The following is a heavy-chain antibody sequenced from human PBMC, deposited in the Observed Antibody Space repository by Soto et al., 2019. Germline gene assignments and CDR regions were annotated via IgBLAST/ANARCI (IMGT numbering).Heavy chain of an antibody. CDR1: GGSSSSSSYY. J-gene: IGHJ4*02. V-gene: IGHV4-39*01. CDR3: ARSHCSGGTCYLWYFDY. CDR2: IYYSGST. D-gene: IGHD2-15*01. Sequence: SETLSLTCTVSGGSSSSSSYYWGWIRKPPGKGLEWIGSIYYSGSTYYNPSLKSRVTISVDTSKNQFSLKLNSVTAADTAVYYCARSHCSGGTCYLWYFDYWGQGTPVTVSS.